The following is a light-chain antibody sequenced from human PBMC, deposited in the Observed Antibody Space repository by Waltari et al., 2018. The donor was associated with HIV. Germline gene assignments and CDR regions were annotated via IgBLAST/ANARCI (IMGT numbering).Light chain of an antibody. CDR2: GAS. V-gene: IGKV3-20*01. Sequence: EIVLTQSPGTLSLSPGERATLSCRASQSIISNYLAWYQQKPGQAPRLLIYGASSRATGIPDRFRGSWSVTDFTLNISRLEPEDFAVYYCQQYGSSPWTFGQGTKVEIK. J-gene: IGKJ1*01. CDR3: QQYGSSPWT. CDR1: QSIISNY.